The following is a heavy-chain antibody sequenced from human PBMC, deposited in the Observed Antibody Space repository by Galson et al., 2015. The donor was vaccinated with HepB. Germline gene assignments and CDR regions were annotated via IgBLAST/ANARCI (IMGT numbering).Heavy chain of an antibody. Sequence: SLRLSCAASGFTFSRHGMNWVRQAPGKGLEWVATIWVDGSNKYYADSVKGRFPISRDNSKNTLSLQMNSLRADDTAVYYCARDGAAIFGVGSWFDPWGQGTLVTVTS. D-gene: IGHD3-3*01. J-gene: IGHJ5*02. CDR3: ARDGAAIFGVGSWFDP. V-gene: IGHV3-33*07. CDR1: GFTFSRHG. CDR2: IWVDGSNK.